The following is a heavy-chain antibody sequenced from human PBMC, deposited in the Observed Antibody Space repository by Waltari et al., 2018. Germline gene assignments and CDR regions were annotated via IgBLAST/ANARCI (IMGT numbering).Heavy chain of an antibody. CDR2: SIPSFGTA. CDR1: GGNFSSYA. J-gene: IGHJ6*02. CDR3: ASSLRVYYDGMDV. V-gene: IGHV1-69*08. Sequence: QVQLVQSGAEVKTPGSSVKVSCKASGGNFSSYAISWVRQAPGQGLEWMGSSIPSFGTANYAQKFQGRVTITADKATSTAYMELSSLRSEDTAVYYCASSLRVYYDGMDVLGQGTTVTVSS.